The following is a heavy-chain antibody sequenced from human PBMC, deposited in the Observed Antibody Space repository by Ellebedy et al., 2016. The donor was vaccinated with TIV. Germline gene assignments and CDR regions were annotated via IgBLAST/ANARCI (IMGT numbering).Heavy chain of an antibody. CDR3: ARRIDDDSYGIDY. D-gene: IGHD3-22*01. Sequence: MPSETLSLTCTVSGASIAHSSYHWGWIRQTPGKGLEFIGYVYYNGRTKYSPSLQSRVTISIDTSDNQFSLKLSSVTAADTAVYYCARRIDDDSYGIDYWGQGTLVTVSS. CDR2: VYYNGRT. CDR1: GASIAHSSYH. V-gene: IGHV4-39*01. J-gene: IGHJ4*02.